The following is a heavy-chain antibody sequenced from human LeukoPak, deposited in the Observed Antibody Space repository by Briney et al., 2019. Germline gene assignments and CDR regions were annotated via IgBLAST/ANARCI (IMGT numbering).Heavy chain of an antibody. V-gene: IGHV3-66*02. J-gene: IGHJ4*02. CDR1: GFSVSSNY. D-gene: IGHD6-19*01. CDR2: IYTGGTT. Sequence: PGGSLRLPCAASGFSVSSNYMNWVRQAPGKGLEWVSAIYTGGTTYYADSVKGRFTISRDNSKNTLYLQLNSLRAEDTAVYYCARDKLGSGYSSDFDCWGQGTLVTVSS. CDR3: ARDKLGSGYSSDFDC.